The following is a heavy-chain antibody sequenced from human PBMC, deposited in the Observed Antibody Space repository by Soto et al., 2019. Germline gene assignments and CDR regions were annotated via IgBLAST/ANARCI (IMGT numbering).Heavy chain of an antibody. CDR3: ARDGVAAALDY. CDR1: GFTFSSYG. D-gene: IGHD6-13*01. Sequence: QVQLVESGGGVVQPGRSLRLSCAASGFTFSSYGMHWVRQAPGKGVEWVAVIWYDGSNKYYADSVKGRFTISRDNSKNTLYLQMNSLRAEDTAVYYCARDGVAAALDYWGQCTLVTVSS. J-gene: IGHJ4*02. CDR2: IWYDGSNK. V-gene: IGHV3-33*01.